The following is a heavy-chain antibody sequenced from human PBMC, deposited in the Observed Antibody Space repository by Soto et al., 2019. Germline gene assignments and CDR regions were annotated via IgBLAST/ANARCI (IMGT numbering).Heavy chain of an antibody. J-gene: IGHJ6*02. D-gene: IGHD6-19*01. CDR3: ARLPGALVAVLYIYPLDGREAMSDVDV. CDR2: ISFDGSNK. Sequence: QMQLVESGGGVVQPGESLRLSCAASGFTFNYYPMHWVRQTPGKGLEWVAVISFDGSNKYYADSVKGRFTISRDNSKNMFYLQKNSLRAEDAAVYYCARLPGALVAVLYIYPLDGREAMSDVDVWGQGTTVSVSS. V-gene: IGHV3-30-3*01. CDR1: GFTFNYYP.